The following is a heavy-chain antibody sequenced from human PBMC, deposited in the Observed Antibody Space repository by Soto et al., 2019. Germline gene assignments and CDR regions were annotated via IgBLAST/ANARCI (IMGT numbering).Heavy chain of an antibody. CDR2: ISAGGVAT. Sequence: DVQWLESGGDLVQPGGSLRISCAASGFTFSDFAMMWVRQAPGQGPECVSAISAGGVATYYADSVMGRFTISRDNSRNTLYLQMNSLRGEDTAVYYCAKRLTSGDEGFWGRGTLVTVSS. J-gene: IGHJ4*02. CDR3: AKRLTSGDEGF. CDR1: GFTFSDFA. V-gene: IGHV3-23*01. D-gene: IGHD2-21*02.